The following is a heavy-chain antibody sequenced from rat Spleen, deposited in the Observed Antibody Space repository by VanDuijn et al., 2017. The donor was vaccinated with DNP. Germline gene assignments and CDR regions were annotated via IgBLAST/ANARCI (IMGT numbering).Heavy chain of an antibody. CDR1: GFTFSSYW. D-gene: IGHD1-2*01. V-gene: IGHV5-58*01. Sequence: EVQLVESGGGLVQPGGSLKLSCVASGFTFSSYWMFWIRQAPGKGLEWVASINTDGGSTYYPDSVKGRFTISRDNAENTVYLQMSSLRSEDTATYYCASWAPIAPLSTSNYWGQGVMVTVSS. CDR3: ASWAPIAPLSTSNY. J-gene: IGHJ2*01. CDR2: INTDGGST.